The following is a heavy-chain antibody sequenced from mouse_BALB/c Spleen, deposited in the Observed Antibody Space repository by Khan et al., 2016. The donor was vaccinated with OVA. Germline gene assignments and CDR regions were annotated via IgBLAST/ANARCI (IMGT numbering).Heavy chain of an antibody. CDR1: GYSFSTYY. V-gene: IGHV1S135*01. J-gene: IGHJ3*01. D-gene: IGHD1-1*01. CDR3: ARHGSTTWFAY. CDR2: IDPFNGGS. Sequence: EVELVESGPELMRPGASVKISCKASGYSFSTYYIHWVTRSHGKTLEWIGYIDPFNGGSTYNQKFKGKATLTVDKSSSTAYMHLTSLTSEDSAVYYCARHGSTTWFAYWGQGTLVTVSA.